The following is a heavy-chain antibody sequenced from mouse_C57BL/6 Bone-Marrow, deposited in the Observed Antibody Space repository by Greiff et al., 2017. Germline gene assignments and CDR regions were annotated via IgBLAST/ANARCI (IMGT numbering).Heavy chain of an antibody. CDR1: GFTFSSYT. Sequence: EVKLVESGGGLVKPGGSLKLSCAASGFTFSSYTMSWVRQPPEKRLEWVATISGGGGNTYYPDRVKGRFTISRDNAKNTLYLQMSSLRSEDTALYYCARHVQHYDSSSYGGYFDVWGTGTTGTVSS. CDR3: ARHVQHYDSSSYGGYFDV. D-gene: IGHD1-1*01. J-gene: IGHJ1*03. CDR2: ISGGGGNT. V-gene: IGHV5-9*01.